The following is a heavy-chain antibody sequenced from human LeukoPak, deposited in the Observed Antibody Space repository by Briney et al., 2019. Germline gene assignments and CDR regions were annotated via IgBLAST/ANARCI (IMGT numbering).Heavy chain of an antibody. D-gene: IGHD3-22*01. J-gene: IGHJ4*02. Sequence: GGSLRLSCAASGFTFSSYSMNWVRQAPGKGLEWVSYISSSSSTIYYADSVKGRFTISRDNAKNSLYLQMNSLRAEDTAVYYCARDYYDSSGYPLYFDYWGQGTLVTVSS. CDR3: ARDYYDSSGYPLYFDY. CDR1: GFTFSSYS. V-gene: IGHV3-48*01. CDR2: ISSSSSTI.